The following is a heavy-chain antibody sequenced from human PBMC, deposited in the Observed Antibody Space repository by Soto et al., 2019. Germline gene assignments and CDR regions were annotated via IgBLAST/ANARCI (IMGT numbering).Heavy chain of an antibody. J-gene: IGHJ4*02. V-gene: IGHV3-30*18. D-gene: IGHD3-3*01. CDR3: AKPTSFFTIFGVVLDY. CDR1: GFTFSSYG. CDR2: ISYDGSNK. Sequence: PGGSLRLSCAASGFTFSSYGMHWVRQAPGKGLEWVAVISYDGSNKYYADSVKGRFTISRDNSKNTLYLQMNSLRAEDTAVYYCAKPTSFFTIFGVVLDYWGQGTLVTVSS.